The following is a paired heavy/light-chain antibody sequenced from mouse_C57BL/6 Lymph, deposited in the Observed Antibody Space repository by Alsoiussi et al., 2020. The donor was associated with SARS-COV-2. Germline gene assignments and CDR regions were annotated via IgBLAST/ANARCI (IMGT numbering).Heavy chain of an antibody. Sequence: EVKLVESGGGLVQPGGSLSLSCAASGFTFTDYYMSWVRQPPGKALEWLGFIRNKANGYTTEYSASVKGRFTISRDNSQSILYLQMNALRAEDSATYYCARSLFYYYGPYFDYWGQGTTLTVSS. D-gene: IGHD1-1*01. V-gene: IGHV7-3*01. CDR2: IRNKANGYTT. CDR3: ARSLFYYYGPYFDY. CDR1: GFTFTDYY. J-gene: IGHJ2*01.
Light chain of an antibody. CDR1: QNVGTN. CDR2: SAS. V-gene: IGKV6-15*01. CDR3: QQYNSYPLT. J-gene: IGKJ5*01. Sequence: DIVMTQSQKFMSTSVGDRVSVTCKASQNVGTNVAWYQQKPGQSPKALIYSASYRYSGVPDRFTGSGSGTDFTLTISNVQSEDLAEYFCQQYNSYPLTFGAGTKLELK.